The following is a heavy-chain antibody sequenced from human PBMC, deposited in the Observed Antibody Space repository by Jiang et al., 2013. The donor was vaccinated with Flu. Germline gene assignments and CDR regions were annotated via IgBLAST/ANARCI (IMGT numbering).Heavy chain of an antibody. CDR3: ARTSAVDYYYYYMDV. D-gene: IGHD6-19*01. CDR2: IPIFGTA. Sequence: IPIFGTANYAQKFQGRVTITADESTSTAYMELSSLRSEDTAVYYCARTSAVDYYYYYMDVWGKGTTVTVSS. J-gene: IGHJ6*03. V-gene: IGHV1-69*01.